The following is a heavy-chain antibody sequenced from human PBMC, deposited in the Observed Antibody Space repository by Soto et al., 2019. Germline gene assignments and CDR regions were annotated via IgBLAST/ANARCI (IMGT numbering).Heavy chain of an antibody. CDR2: ISGSGGST. CDR3: AKDLWSSDIAVVPAATGY. V-gene: IGHV3-23*01. J-gene: IGHJ4*02. D-gene: IGHD2-2*01. Sequence: GKGLEWVSAISGSGGSTYCADSVKGRFTISRDNSKNTLYLQMNSLRAEDTAVYYCAKDLWSSDIAVVPAATGYWGQRLLVSVSS.